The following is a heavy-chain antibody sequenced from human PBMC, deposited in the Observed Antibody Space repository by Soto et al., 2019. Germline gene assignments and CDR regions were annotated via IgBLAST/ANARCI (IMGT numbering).Heavy chain of an antibody. CDR3: AKDGNTGYGDSRGYYFYGMDV. J-gene: IGHJ6*02. Sequence: AGGSLRLSCAASGVTFSNYAMSWVRQPPGKGLEWVSAISGSGGTTYYTDSVKGRFTISRDNSKNTLYLQMNSLRAEDTAVYYCAKDGNTGYGDSRGYYFYGMDVWGQGTTVTVSS. CDR1: GVTFSNYA. D-gene: IGHD4-17*01. V-gene: IGHV3-23*01. CDR2: ISGSGGTT.